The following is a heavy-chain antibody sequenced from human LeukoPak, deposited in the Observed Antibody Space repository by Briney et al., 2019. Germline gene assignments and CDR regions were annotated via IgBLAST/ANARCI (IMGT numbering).Heavy chain of an antibody. V-gene: IGHV3-21*01. CDR1: GFTFSIYS. D-gene: IGHD1-26*01. CDR2: ISNSSSYI. J-gene: IGHJ4*02. Sequence: PGGSLRLSCAVSGFTFSIYSMNGARQAPGKGLEWVSSISNSSSYIYCADSVKGRFPNTRDNAKNSLYRQVNSLRAEDTAVYYCARDLSGSLTIDYWGQGTLVTVSS. CDR3: ARDLSGSLTIDY.